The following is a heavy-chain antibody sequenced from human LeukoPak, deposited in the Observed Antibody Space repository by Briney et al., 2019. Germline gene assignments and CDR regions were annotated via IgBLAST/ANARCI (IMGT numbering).Heavy chain of an antibody. D-gene: IGHD2-21*01. CDR2: ISGSGGST. V-gene: IGHV3-23*01. CDR1: GFTFDDYG. Sequence: GGSLRLSCAASGFTFDDYGMSWVRQAPGKGLEWVSAISGSGGSTYYADSVKGRFTISRDNSKNTLYLQMNSPRAEDTAVYSCARERTLLGYYSGMDVWGQGTTVTVSS. CDR3: ARERTLLGYYSGMDV. J-gene: IGHJ6*02.